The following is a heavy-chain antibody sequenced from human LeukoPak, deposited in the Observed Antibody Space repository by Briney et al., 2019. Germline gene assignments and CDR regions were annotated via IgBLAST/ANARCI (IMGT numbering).Heavy chain of an antibody. Sequence: GRSLRLSCVASGFSFSGYAIHWVRQAPGKGLEWVALISYNGGRKDYADSVKGRFTIDRDNSKNTVDLQMNSLRPDDTAIYFCARQEARNYYYEGLDYWGQGNLVTVSS. V-gene: IGHV3-30*04. CDR3: ARQEARNYYYEGLDY. J-gene: IGHJ4*02. CDR1: GFSFSGYA. D-gene: IGHD3-22*01. CDR2: ISYNGGRK.